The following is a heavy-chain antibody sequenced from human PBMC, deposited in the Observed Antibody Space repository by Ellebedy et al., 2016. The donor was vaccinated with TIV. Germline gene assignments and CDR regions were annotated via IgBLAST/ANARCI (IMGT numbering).Heavy chain of an antibody. CDR1: GGSFSGYY. D-gene: IGHD6-13*01. J-gene: IGHJ5*02. Sequence: MPSETLSLTCAVYGGSFSGYYWRWIRQPPGKGLEWIGEINHSGSTNYNPSLKSRVTMSVDTSKNQFSLKLSSVTPADTSVYYWARVQRNSRNWYNRWFDPWGQGTLVTVSS. CDR2: INHSGST. CDR3: ARVQRNSRNWYNRWFDP. V-gene: IGHV4-34*01.